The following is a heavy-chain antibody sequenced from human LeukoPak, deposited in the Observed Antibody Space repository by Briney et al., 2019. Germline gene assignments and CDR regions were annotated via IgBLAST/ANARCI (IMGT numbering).Heavy chain of an antibody. J-gene: IGHJ4*02. CDR2: IYHSGST. D-gene: IGHD2-15*01. CDR3: ARVVVVAAIPYYFDY. Sequence: PSETLSLTCTVSGYSISSGYYWGWIRQPPGKGLEWIGGIYHSGSTYYNPSLKSRVTISVDTSKNQFSLKLSSVTAADTAVYYCARVVVVAAIPYYFDYWGQGTLVTVSS. V-gene: IGHV4-38-2*02. CDR1: GYSISSGYY.